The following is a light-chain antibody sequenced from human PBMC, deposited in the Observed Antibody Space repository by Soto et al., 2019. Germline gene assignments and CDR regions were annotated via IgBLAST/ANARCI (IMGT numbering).Light chain of an antibody. CDR2: DAS. CDR3: QQDDNLPL. J-gene: IGKJ3*01. CDR1: QDISNY. Sequence: DIQMTQSPSSLSASVGDRVTITCQASQDISNYLNWYQQKPGKAPKLLIYDASNLETGVPSRFSGSGTGTDFTFAISSLQPEDIAKYYWQQDDNLPLFGPWTKVDIK. V-gene: IGKV1-33*01.